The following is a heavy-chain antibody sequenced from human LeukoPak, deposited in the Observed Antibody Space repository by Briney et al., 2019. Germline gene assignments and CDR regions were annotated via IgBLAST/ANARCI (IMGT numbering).Heavy chain of an antibody. CDR2: INSDGSST. CDR1: GFTFSSYW. J-gene: IGHJ4*02. V-gene: IGHV3-74*01. D-gene: IGHD3-10*01. Sequence: SXXXXCXASGFTFSSYWMHWVRQAPGKGLVWVSRINSDGSSTNYADSVKGRFTISRDNAKNKLYLQRNSQRDEDTAVYYXAXEWFGGVKVDYWGQGTLVTVSS. CDR3: AXEWFGGVKVDY.